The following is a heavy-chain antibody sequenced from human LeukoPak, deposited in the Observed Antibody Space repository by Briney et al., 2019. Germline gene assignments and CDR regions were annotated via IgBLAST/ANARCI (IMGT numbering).Heavy chain of an antibody. CDR3: AKTLSSSWYFDAFDI. D-gene: IGHD6-13*01. CDR1: GFTFSSYA. V-gene: IGHV3-23*01. J-gene: IGHJ3*02. Sequence: PGGSLRLSCAASGFTFSSYAMSWVRQAPGKGLEWVSAISGSDGSTYYADSVKGRFTISRDNSKNTLYLQMNSLRAEDTAVYYCAKTLSSSWYFDAFDIWGQGTMVTVSS. CDR2: ISGSDGST.